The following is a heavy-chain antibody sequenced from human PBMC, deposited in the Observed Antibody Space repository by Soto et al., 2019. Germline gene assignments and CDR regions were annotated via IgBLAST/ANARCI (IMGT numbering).Heavy chain of an antibody. CDR2: INHSGST. CDR3: ARAGNLYSSVWSRRFDP. CDR1: GGSFSGYY. V-gene: IGHV4-34*01. Sequence: QVQLQQWGAGLLKPSETLSLTCAVYGGSFSGYYWSWIRQPPGKGLEWIGEINHSGSTNYNPSLKSRVTISVDTSKNQFSLKLSSVTAADTAVYYCARAGNLYSSVWSRRFDPWGQGTLVTVSS. D-gene: IGHD6-19*01. J-gene: IGHJ5*02.